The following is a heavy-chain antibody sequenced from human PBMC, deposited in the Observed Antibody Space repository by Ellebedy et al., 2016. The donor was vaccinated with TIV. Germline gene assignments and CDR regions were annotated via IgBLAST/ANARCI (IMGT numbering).Heavy chain of an antibody. CDR1: GFTFSSYS. CDR3: ARVSSGSSWYDDY. J-gene: IGHJ4*02. D-gene: IGHD6-13*01. Sequence: GGSLRLXXAASGFTFSSYSMNWVRQAPGKGLEWVSSISSSSSYIYYADSVKGRFTISRDNAKNSLYLQMNSLRAEDTAVYYCARVSSGSSWYDDYWGQGTLVTVSS. CDR2: ISSSSSYI. V-gene: IGHV3-21*01.